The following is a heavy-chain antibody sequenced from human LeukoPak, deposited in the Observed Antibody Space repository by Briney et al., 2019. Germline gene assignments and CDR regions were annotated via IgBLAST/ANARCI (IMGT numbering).Heavy chain of an antibody. CDR2: LNSDGSST. CDR3: AELGITMIGGV. V-gene: IGHV3-74*01. CDR1: GFTFSSYS. D-gene: IGHD3-10*02. Sequence: GGSLRLSCAASGFTFSSYSMNWVRQAPGKGLVWVSRLNSDGSSTSYADSVKGRFTISRDNAKNSLYLQMNSLRAEDTAVYYCAELGITMIGGVWGKGTTVTISS. J-gene: IGHJ6*04.